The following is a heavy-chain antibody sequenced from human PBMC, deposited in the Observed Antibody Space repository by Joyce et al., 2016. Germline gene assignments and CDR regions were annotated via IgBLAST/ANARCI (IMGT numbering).Heavy chain of an antibody. CDR1: GFTFNNYG. V-gene: IGHV3-23*01. J-gene: IGHJ6*03. D-gene: IGHD4-11*01. Sequence: EVQLLESGGGLVQPGGSLTLSCAASGFTFNNYGLTWVRQAPGKGMRWVSSMSDIGGSTYYADSVRDRFTISRDNSKNTLFLQMTSLTAEDTAVYYCAKDRPYSTYYYFYYMDVWGKGTTVTVSS. CDR2: MSDIGGST. CDR3: AKDRPYSTYYYFYYMDV.